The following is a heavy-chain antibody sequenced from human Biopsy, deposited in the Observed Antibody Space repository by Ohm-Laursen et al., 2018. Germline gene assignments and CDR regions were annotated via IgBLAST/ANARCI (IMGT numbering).Heavy chain of an antibody. CDR1: GYNFDIYP. J-gene: IGHJ5*01. V-gene: IGHV1-2*02. CDR2: IDPKSGGT. D-gene: IGHD3-3*01. Sequence: EASVKVSCKASGYNFDIYPLFWVRQAPGQGLEWMGWIDPKSGGTNYAQKFQGRVTMTRDTSISTTYMELRRLTSDDTAVFYCARELGDFWGGRQFDFWGQGTLVTVSS. CDR3: ARELGDFWGGRQFDF.